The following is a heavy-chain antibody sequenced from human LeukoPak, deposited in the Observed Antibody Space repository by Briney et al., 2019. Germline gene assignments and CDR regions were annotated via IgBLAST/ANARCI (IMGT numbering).Heavy chain of an antibody. CDR2: IYYSGST. J-gene: IGHJ4*02. CDR1: GGSISSYY. Sequence: SETLSLTCTVSGGSISSYYWSWIRQPPGKGLEWIGYIYYSGSTNYNPSLKSRVTISVDTSKNQFSLKLSSVTAADTAVYYCARGGYCSSTSCYVGDYWGQGTLVTVSS. D-gene: IGHD2-2*01. V-gene: IGHV4-59*01. CDR3: ARGGYCSSTSCYVGDY.